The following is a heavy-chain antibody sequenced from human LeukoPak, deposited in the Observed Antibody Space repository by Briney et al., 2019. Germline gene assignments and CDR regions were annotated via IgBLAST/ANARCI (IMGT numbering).Heavy chain of an antibody. J-gene: IGHJ3*02. Sequence: GGSLRLSCAASGFTFSSYSLNWVRQAPGKGLEWVSYISSSSGTIYYADSVKGRFTISRDNARKSVYLQMNSLRAEDTAVYYCARPIWGVNAFDIWGQGTMVTVSS. CDR1: GFTFSSYS. CDR3: ARPIWGVNAFDI. V-gene: IGHV3-48*01. D-gene: IGHD7-27*01. CDR2: ISSSSGTI.